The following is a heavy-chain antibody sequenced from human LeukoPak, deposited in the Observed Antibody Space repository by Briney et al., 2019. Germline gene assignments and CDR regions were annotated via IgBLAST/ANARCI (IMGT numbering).Heavy chain of an antibody. CDR3: ARDPAGGIDY. D-gene: IGHD1-14*01. CDR1: GFTFSSYS. V-gene: IGHV3-21*01. CDR2: ISSSSSYI. Sequence: GGSLRLSCAASGFTFSSYSMKWVRQAPGKGREWVSSISSSSSYIYYADSVKGRFTISRDNAKNSLYLQMNSLRAEDTAVYYCARDPAGGIDYWGQGTLVTVSS. J-gene: IGHJ4*02.